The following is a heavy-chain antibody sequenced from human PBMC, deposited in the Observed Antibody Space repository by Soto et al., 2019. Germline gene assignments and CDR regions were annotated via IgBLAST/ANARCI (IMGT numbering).Heavy chain of an antibody. D-gene: IGHD1-1*01. V-gene: IGHV3-30-3*01. J-gene: IGHJ4*02. CDR2: ISYDGSNK. Sequence: QVLLVESGGGVVQPGRSLRLSCAASGFTFSTYGMHWVRQTPGKGLECVAAISYDGSNKDYADSVKGRFTISRDNSKNTLYLQMTSLRAEDTAVYYCATERLAVLRSVLDYWGQGTLVTVSS. CDR3: ATERLAVLRSVLDY. CDR1: GFTFSTYG.